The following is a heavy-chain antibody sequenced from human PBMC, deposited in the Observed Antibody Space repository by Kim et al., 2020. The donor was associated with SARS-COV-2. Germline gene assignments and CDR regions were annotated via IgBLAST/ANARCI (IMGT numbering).Heavy chain of an antibody. J-gene: IGHJ6*02. Sequence: GGSLRLSCAASGFTFSSYGMHWVRQAPGKGLEWVAVIWYDGSNKYYADSVKGRFTISRDNSKNTLYLQMNSLRAEDTAVYYCAREGLGEFLYGIDVWGQGTTLTVSS. D-gene: IGHD3-16*01. V-gene: IGHV3-33*08. CDR3: AREGLGEFLYGIDV. CDR1: GFTFSSYG. CDR2: IWYDGSNK.